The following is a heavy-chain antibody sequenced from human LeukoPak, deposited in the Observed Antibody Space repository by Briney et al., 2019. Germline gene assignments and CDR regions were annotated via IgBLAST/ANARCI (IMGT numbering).Heavy chain of an antibody. CDR3: ARDYPKGNRAGGGTPGNWFDP. CDR2: ISYDGSNK. V-gene: IGHV3-30-3*01. J-gene: IGHJ5*02. D-gene: IGHD3-16*01. Sequence: PGGSLRLSCAASGFTFSSYAMHWVRQAPGKGLEWVAVISYDGSNKYYADSVKGRFTISRDNSKNTLCLQMNSLRAEDTAVYYCARDYPKGNRAGGGTPGNWFDPRGQGTLVTVSS. CDR1: GFTFSSYA.